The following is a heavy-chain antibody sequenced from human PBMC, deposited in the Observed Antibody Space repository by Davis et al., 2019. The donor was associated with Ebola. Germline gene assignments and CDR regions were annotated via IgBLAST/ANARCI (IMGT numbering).Heavy chain of an antibody. Sequence: AASVKVSCKASGYTFTGYYMHWVRQAPGQGLEWMGRINPNSGGTNYAQKFQGRVTMTRDTSISTVYLELSSLRSDDTAIYFCSRGEDCTSTSCETYWGQGTLVTVSS. D-gene: IGHD2-2*01. J-gene: IGHJ4*02. CDR1: GYTFTGYY. CDR3: SRGEDCTSTSCETY. V-gene: IGHV1-2*06. CDR2: INPNSGGT.